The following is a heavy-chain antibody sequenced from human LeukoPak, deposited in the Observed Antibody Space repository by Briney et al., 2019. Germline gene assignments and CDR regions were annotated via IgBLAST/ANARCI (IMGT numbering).Heavy chain of an antibody. J-gene: IGHJ4*02. D-gene: IGHD3-3*01. CDR3: ARGSDYDFWSGRY. CDR2: IYHSGST. Sequence: SQTLSLTCTVSGGSISSGGYYWSWIRQPPGKGLEWIGYIYHSGSTNYNPSLKSRVTISVDTSKNQFSLKLSSVIAADTAVYYCARGSDYDFWSGRYWGQGTLVTVSS. CDR1: GGSISSGGYY. V-gene: IGHV4-30-2*01.